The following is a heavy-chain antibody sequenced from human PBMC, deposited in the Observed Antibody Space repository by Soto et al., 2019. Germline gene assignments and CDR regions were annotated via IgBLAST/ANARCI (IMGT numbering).Heavy chain of an antibody. CDR3: ARDQTIFGIITVFDY. CDR2: IYYSGST. V-gene: IGHV4-31*03. Sequence: TLSLTCTVSGGSINSGCDYWSWIRQHPGKGLEWIGYIYYSGSTYYNPSLKSRVTISVDTSKNQFSLKLTSVTAADTAVYFCARDQTIFGIITVFDYWGQGTLVTVSS. J-gene: IGHJ4*02. D-gene: IGHD3-3*01. CDR1: GGSINSGCDY.